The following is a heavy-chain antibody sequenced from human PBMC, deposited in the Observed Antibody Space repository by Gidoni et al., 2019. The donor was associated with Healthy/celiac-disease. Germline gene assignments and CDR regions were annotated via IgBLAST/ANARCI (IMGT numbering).Heavy chain of an antibody. Sequence: QVQLQESGPGLVKPSETLSLTCTVAGGSVSSGSYYWSWIRQPPGKGLELSGDIYYSGSTNSTPSLKSRVTISVDTSKHQFSLKLSSVTAAATAVYYCARADPDSSGYFTSAFDIWGQGTMVTVSS. D-gene: IGHD3-22*01. V-gene: IGHV4-61*01. CDR2: IYYSGST. CDR3: ARADPDSSGYFTSAFDI. J-gene: IGHJ3*02. CDR1: GGSVSSGSYY.